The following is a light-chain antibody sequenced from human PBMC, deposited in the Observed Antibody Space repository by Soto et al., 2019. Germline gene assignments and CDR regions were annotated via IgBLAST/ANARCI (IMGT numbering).Light chain of an antibody. Sequence: QSVLTQPASVSGSPGQSITIACSGTSSDVGGYNYVSWFQQHPGKAPKLLIYEVSNRPSGVSNRFSASKSGNTASLTISGLQAEDEADYFCSSYTGSDTLIFGGGTQLTVL. CDR3: SSYTGSDTLI. J-gene: IGLJ2*01. CDR1: SSDVGGYNY. CDR2: EVS. V-gene: IGLV2-14*01.